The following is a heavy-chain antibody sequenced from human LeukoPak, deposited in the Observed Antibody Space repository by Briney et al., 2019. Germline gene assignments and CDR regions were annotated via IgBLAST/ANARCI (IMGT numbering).Heavy chain of an antibody. J-gene: IGHJ4*02. CDR1: GGSFSGYY. CDR3: ARGRRYDYIWGSYPYFDY. D-gene: IGHD3-16*02. Sequence: PSETLSLTCAVYGGSFSGYYWSGIREPPGKGLEWSGDSNHSGSTNYNPSLKSRVTISVDTSKNQFSLKLSSVTAADTAVYYCARGRRYDYIWGSYPYFDYWGQGTLVTVSS. V-gene: IGHV4-34*01. CDR2: SNHSGST.